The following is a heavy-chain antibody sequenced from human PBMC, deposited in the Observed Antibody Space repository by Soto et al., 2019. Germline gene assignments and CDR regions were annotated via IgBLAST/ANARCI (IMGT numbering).Heavy chain of an antibody. J-gene: IGHJ4*02. Sequence: TGGSLRLSCAASGFTFSGYAMSWVRQAPGKGLEWVSAISGSGGSTYYADSVKGRFTISRDNSKNTLYLQMNSLRAEDTAVYYCAKDDRFLRENYFDYWGQGTLVTVSS. CDR2: ISGSGGST. CDR1: GFTFSGYA. CDR3: AKDDRFLRENYFDY. V-gene: IGHV3-23*01.